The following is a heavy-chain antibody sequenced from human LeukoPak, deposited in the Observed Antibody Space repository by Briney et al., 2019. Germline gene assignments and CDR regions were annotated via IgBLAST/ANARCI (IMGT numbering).Heavy chain of an antibody. D-gene: IGHD1-7*01. CDR3: TRARHGNCYWDH. J-gene: IGHJ4*02. CDR2: IRPDDSDT. CDR1: EYSFTNYW. Sequence: GESLKISCKDSEYSFTNYWIGWVRQMPGKGLEWMGIIRPDDSDTRYSPSFQGQVTISADKSTSTAYPQWSSLKASDTAMYYCTRARHGNCYWDHWGQGTLVTVSS. V-gene: IGHV5-51*01.